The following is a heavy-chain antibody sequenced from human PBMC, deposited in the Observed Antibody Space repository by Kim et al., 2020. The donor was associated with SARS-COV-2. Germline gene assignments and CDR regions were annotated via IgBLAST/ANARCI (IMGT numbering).Heavy chain of an antibody. D-gene: IGHD3-3*01. V-gene: IGHV3-13*01. CDR2: IGTPGDT. CDR1: GFTFSSYD. CDR3: SRGRGDYDFWGGYKCGEY. J-gene: IGHJ1*01. Sequence: GGSLRLSCAASGFTFSSYDMHWVRQATGKGLEWVSAIGTPGDTTYPAALKNRLITFREDATNSSYLQMNSRRGGDTAAYYCSRGRGDYDFWGGYKCGEY.